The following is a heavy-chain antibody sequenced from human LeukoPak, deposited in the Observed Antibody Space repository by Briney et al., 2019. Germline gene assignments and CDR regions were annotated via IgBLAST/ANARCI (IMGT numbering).Heavy chain of an antibody. J-gene: IGHJ6*02. V-gene: IGHV4-59*08. CDR3: ARLGRTNGYPPKYYYGMDV. CDR2: IHHSGNT. CDR1: GGSLRSYY. Sequence: PSETLSLTCSVSGGSLRSYYWTWLRQPRGKGVEWIGYIHHSGNTNYNPSLKGRVTISVDTSKNHLSLKVTSVTVADTALYYCARLGRTNGYPPKYYYGMDVWGQGTTVSVSS. D-gene: IGHD5-24*01.